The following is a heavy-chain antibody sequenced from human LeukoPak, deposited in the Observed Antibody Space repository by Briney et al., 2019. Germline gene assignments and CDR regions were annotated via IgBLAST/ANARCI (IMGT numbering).Heavy chain of an antibody. V-gene: IGHV4-34*01. Sequence: SETLSLTCAVYGGAFSGYYWSWIRQPPGKGLEWIGEINHSGSTNYNPSLKSRVTISVDTSKNQFSLKLSSVTAADTAVYYCARVGGGWWELHGIDPWGQGTLVTVSS. CDR1: GGAFSGYY. D-gene: IGHD1-26*01. CDR3: ARVGGGWWELHGIDP. J-gene: IGHJ5*02. CDR2: INHSGST.